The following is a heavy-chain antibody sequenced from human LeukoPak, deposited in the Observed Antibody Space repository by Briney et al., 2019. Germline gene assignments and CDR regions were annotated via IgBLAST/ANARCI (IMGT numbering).Heavy chain of an antibody. CDR2: INPIGGST. J-gene: IGHJ4*02. CDR3: ARGGGHDSSGYHFDY. D-gene: IGHD3-22*01. Sequence: ASVKVSCKASGYTFTSYYMHGVGQAPGQGREWMGIINPIGGSTSYAQKFQGRVTMTRDTSTSTVYMEMSSLRSEDTAVYYCARGGGHDSSGYHFDYRGQGTLVTVSS. CDR1: GYTFTSYY. V-gene: IGHV1-46*01.